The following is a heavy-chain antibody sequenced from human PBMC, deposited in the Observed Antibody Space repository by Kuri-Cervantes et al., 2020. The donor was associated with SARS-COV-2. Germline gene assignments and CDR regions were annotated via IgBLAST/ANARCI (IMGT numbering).Heavy chain of an antibody. CDR3: AKDPYYYDSSGYYYVDWFDP. V-gene: IGHV3-15*01. CDR1: GFTFSNAW. J-gene: IGHJ5*02. Sequence: GESLKISCAASGFTFSNAWMSWVRQAPGKGLEWVGRIKSKTDGGTTDYAAPVKGRFTISRDDSKNTLYLQMNSLKAEDTAVYYCAKDPYYYDSSGYYYVDWFDPWGQGTLVTVSS. D-gene: IGHD3-22*01. CDR2: IKSKTDGGTT.